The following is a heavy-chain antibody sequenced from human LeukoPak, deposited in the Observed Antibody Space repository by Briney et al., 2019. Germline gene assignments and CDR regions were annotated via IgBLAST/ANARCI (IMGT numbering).Heavy chain of an antibody. D-gene: IGHD6-13*01. CDR2: INHSGST. CDR3: ARGGIAAAGTSFRDYYYYGMDV. CDR1: GGSFSGYY. V-gene: IGHV4-34*01. Sequence: PSETLSLTCAVYGGSFSGYYWSWIRQPPGKGLEWIGEINHSGSTNYNPSLKSRVTISVDTSKNQFSLKLSSVTAADTAVYYCARGGIAAAGTSFRDYYYYGMDVWGQGTTVTVSS. J-gene: IGHJ6*02.